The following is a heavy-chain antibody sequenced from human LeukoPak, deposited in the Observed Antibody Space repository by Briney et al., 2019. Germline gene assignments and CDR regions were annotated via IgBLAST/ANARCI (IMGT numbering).Heavy chain of an antibody. CDR2: ISGSGGST. CDR3: AKFSRSGGSTSCPFDY. V-gene: IGHV3-23*01. J-gene: IGHJ4*02. D-gene: IGHD2-2*01. CDR1: GFTFSSYA. Sequence: GGSLRLSCAASGFTFSSYAMSGVRQAPGKGLEWVSAISGSGGSTNHADSVKGRFTISRDNSKNTLYLQMNSLRAEDTAVYYCAKFSRSGGSTSCPFDYWGQGTLVTVSS.